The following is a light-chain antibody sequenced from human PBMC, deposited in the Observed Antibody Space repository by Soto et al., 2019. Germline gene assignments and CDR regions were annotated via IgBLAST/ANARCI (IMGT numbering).Light chain of an antibody. CDR3: QQYNSYSPT. CDR1: QSIIIW. CDR2: AAS. V-gene: IGKV1-5*01. J-gene: IGKJ1*01. Sequence: DIHMTHAPATLSASVVDRVTITCLSSQSIIIWLAWYHQKPEKLPNLLISAASTLQSGVPSRFSGSGSGTDFTLTISSLHPDDFATYYCQQYNSYSPTFGQGTKVDIK.